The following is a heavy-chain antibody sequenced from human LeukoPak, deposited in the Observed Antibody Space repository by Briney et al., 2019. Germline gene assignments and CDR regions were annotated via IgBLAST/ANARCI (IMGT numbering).Heavy chain of an antibody. CDR3: ARGTIFFDY. V-gene: IGHV1-2*02. CDR2: INPGSGGT. D-gene: IGHD3-9*01. CDR1: GYTFTSYG. Sequence: ASVKVSCKASGYTFTSYGISWVRQAPGQGLEWMGWINPGSGGTNYAQKFQGRVTMTRDTSIFTAYMELSSLRSDDTAVYYCARGTIFFDYWGQGTLVTVSS. J-gene: IGHJ4*02.